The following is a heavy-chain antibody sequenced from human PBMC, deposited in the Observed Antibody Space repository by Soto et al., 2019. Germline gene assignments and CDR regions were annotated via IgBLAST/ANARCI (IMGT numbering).Heavy chain of an antibody. CDR2: IGDAGDTT. Sequence: GGSLRLSCAASGSSFKSYEMNWVRQAPGKGLEWVSAIGDAGDTTHYADSVKGRFTISRDNSKNTLYLQMDSLRAEDTAVYYCAKNRGIIMIVESWGQGTLVTVSS. CDR1: GSSFKSYE. J-gene: IGHJ4*02. D-gene: IGHD3-22*01. CDR3: AKNRGIIMIVES. V-gene: IGHV3-23*01.